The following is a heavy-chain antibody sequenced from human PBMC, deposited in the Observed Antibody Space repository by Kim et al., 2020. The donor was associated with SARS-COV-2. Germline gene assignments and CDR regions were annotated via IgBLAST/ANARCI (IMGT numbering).Heavy chain of an antibody. Sequence: LNSRVTIAVDTSKNQFSLKLSAVTAADTAVYYCARGDRVATLFHYYYYMDVWGKGTTVTVSS. V-gene: IGHV4-59*09. CDR3: ARGDRVATLFHYYYYMDV. J-gene: IGHJ6*03. D-gene: IGHD5-12*01.